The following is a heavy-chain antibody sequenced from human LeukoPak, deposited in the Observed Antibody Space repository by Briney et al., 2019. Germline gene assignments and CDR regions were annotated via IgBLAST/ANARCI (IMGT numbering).Heavy chain of an antibody. J-gene: IGHJ4*02. V-gene: IGHV1-69*06. CDR3: ARGYYDFWSGYLVY. D-gene: IGHD3-3*01. CDR2: IIPIFGTA. CDR1: GGTFSSYA. Sequence: SVKVSCKASGGTFSSYAISWVRQAPGQGLEWMGGIIPIFGTANYAQKFQGRVTITADKSTSTAYMELSSLRSEDTAVYYCARGYYDFWSGYLVYWGQGTLVTVSS.